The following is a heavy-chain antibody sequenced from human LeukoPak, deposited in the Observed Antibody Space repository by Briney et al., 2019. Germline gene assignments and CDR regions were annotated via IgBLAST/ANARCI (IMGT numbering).Heavy chain of an antibody. D-gene: IGHD3-10*01. CDR2: ISGSGGST. V-gene: IGHV3-23*01. CDR1: GFTFSSYA. Sequence: PGGSLRLSCAASGFTFSSYAMSWVRQAPGKGLEWVSAISGSGGSTYYADSVKSRFTISRDNSKNTLYLQMNSLRAEDTAVYYCAKASITMVRGVIIRYYFDYWGQGTLVTVSS. J-gene: IGHJ4*02. CDR3: AKASITMVRGVIIRYYFDY.